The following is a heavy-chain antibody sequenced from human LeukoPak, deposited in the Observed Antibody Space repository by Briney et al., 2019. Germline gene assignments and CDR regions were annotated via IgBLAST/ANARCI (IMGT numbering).Heavy chain of an antibody. CDR1: GFTFSSYW. D-gene: IGHD6-13*01. Sequence: GGSLRLSCAASGFTFSSYWMHWVRQAPGKGLVWVSRINSDGSSTSYADSVKGRFTISRDNAKNTLYLQMNSLRAEDTAVYYCARGLRYSSSWPAMDVWGKGTTVTVSS. CDR3: ARGLRYSSSWPAMDV. J-gene: IGHJ6*03. V-gene: IGHV3-74*01. CDR2: INSDGSST.